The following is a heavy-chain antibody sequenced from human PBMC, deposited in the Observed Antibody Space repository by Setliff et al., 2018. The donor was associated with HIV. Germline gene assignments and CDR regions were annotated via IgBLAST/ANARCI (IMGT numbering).Heavy chain of an antibody. CDR1: GFTFNTYA. Sequence: GGSLRLSCAASGFTFNTYAMSWVRQAPGKGLAWVALISYGGSTYHADSVKGRFTLSRDTSKNTLFLQMNSLRPEDTAVYYCARVRLYNTALDYWGQGTLVTVSS. CDR3: ARVRLYNTALDY. V-gene: IGHV3-30*14. D-gene: IGHD3-3*01. J-gene: IGHJ4*02. CDR2: ISYGGST.